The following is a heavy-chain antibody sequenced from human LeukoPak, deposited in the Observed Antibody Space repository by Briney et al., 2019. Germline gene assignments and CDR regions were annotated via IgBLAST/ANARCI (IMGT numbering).Heavy chain of an antibody. CDR2: IYSGGST. CDR3: AKGYSGSYYGY. CDR1: GFTVSSNY. D-gene: IGHD1-26*01. J-gene: IGHJ4*02. V-gene: IGHV3-66*01. Sequence: GGSLRLSCAASGFTVSSNYMSWVRQAPGKGLEWVSVIYSGGSTYYADSVKGRFTISRDNSKNTLYLQMNSLRAEDTAVYYCAKGYSGSYYGYWGQGTLVTVSS.